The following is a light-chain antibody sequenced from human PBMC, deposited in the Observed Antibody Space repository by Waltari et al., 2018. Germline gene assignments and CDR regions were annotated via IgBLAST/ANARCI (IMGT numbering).Light chain of an antibody. CDR1: SSNIGGNY. CDR2: KDS. V-gene: IGLV1-47*01. J-gene: IGLJ1*01. CDR3: ATWDDSLSGYV. Sequence: QSVLTQPPSASGTPGQRVTLSCSGSSSNIGGNYVFWFHQLPGTAPKVLIYKDSQRPSGVPDRFSGSKAGTSASLAISGLRSEDEADYYCATWDDSLSGYVFGSGTKVTVL.